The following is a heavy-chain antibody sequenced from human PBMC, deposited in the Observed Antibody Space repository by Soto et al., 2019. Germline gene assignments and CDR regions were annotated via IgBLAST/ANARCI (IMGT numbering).Heavy chain of an antibody. CDR1: GFTFSIYS. Sequence: PGGSLRLSCGASGFTFSIYSMNWVRQAPGKGLEWVSSTSSSSSYIYYADSVKGRFTISRDNAKNSLYLQMNSLRAEDTAVYYCARELGYDFCSGYLGAVSPGMDVWGQGTTVTVSS. CDR3: ARELGYDFCSGYLGAVSPGMDV. D-gene: IGHD3-3*01. J-gene: IGHJ6*02. V-gene: IGHV3-21*01. CDR2: TSSSSSYI.